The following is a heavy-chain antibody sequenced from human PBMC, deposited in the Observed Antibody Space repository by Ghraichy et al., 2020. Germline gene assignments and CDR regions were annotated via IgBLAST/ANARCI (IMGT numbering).Heavy chain of an antibody. CDR1: GGSISSGGYY. CDR3: ARAIPWWFDP. J-gene: IGHJ5*02. Sequence: SETLSLTCTVSGGSISSGGYYWSWIRQHPGKGLEWIGYIYYSGSTYYNPSLKSRVTISVDTSKNQFSLKLSSVTAADTAVYYCARAIPWWFDPWGQGTLVTVSS. V-gene: IGHV4-31*03. D-gene: IGHD2-2*02. CDR2: IYYSGST.